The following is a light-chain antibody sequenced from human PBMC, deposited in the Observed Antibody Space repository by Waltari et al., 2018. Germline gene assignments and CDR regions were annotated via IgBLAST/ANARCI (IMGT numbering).Light chain of an antibody. CDR2: ANN. V-gene: IGLV1-51*01. Sequence: ILTQPPSLSAAPGQRVTISRSGSPSNIGSENVCWYRHVPVTAPALLIFANNKRHSETPDRVSGSKSGTSATLDITDLQTGDDANYYCATWDNRLSVVVFGGGTKVTVL. CDR1: PSNIGSEN. CDR3: ATWDNRLSVVV. J-gene: IGLJ2*01.